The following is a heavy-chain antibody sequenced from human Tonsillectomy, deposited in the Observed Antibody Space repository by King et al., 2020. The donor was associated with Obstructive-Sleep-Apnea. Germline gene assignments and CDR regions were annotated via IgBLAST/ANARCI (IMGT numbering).Heavy chain of an antibody. J-gene: IGHJ3*02. D-gene: IGHD3-10*02. Sequence: MQLQESGPGLVKPSETLSLTCTVSGGSIRSSSYYLGWIRHPPGKGLEWSGGIFYMGGTYYKPSLKRRVTISVDTSKNQFSLKLSSVTAADTAVYYCARDPGGAVRVVAYAFDIWGQGTMVTVSS. CDR1: GGSIRSSSYY. V-gene: IGHV4-39*07. CDR3: ARDPGGAVRVVAYAFDI. CDR2: IFYMGGT.